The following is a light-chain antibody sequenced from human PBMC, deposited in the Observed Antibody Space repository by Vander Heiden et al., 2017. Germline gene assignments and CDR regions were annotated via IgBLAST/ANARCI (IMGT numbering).Light chain of an antibody. CDR3: GTWDSSLSAVV. Sequence: QSVLTQPPSVSAAPGQKVTISCSGSSYNIGNNYVSWYKQLPGTVPKLLIYDNNRRPSGIPDRCSGSKSGTSATLGITGLQTGDEADYYCGTWDSSLSAVVFGGGTKLTVL. CDR2: DNN. CDR1: SYNIGNNY. J-gene: IGLJ2*01. V-gene: IGLV1-51*01.